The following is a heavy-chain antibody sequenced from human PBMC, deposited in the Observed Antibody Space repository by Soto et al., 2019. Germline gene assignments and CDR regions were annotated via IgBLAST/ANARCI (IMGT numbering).Heavy chain of an antibody. CDR3: ATRGITLYHFDS. Sequence: QVQLQESGPGLVKPSQTLSLTCSVSGDSISIYGFYWCWIRQRPWKGLEWIGYISYSGNPYFNPSLSSRATISIDTSKKQFPLRLSSVTSADPAVYYCATRGITLYHFDSWGQGTLVTVSS. V-gene: IGHV4-31*03. J-gene: IGHJ4*02. CDR2: ISYSGNP. CDR1: GDSISIYGFY. D-gene: IGHD3-10*01.